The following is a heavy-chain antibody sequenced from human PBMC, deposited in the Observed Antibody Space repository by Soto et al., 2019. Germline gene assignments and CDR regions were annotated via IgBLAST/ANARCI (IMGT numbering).Heavy chain of an antibody. V-gene: IGHV5-10-1*01. CDR1: VYSFTSYW. J-gene: IGHJ5*02. CDR2: IDPSDSYT. CDR3: ARHIAVVVDTPFDP. D-gene: IGHD2-15*01. Sequence: GESLKISCKGSVYSFTSYWISWVRQMPGKGLEWMGRIDPSDSYTNYSPSFQGHVTISADKSISTAYLQWSSLKASDTATYYCARHIAVVVDTPFDPWGQGTLVTVSS.